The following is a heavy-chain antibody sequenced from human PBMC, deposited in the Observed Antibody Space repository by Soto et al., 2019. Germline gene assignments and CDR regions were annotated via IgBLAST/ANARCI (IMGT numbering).Heavy chain of an antibody. CDR2: IYHSST. CDR3: ASSRIAVALGY. D-gene: IGHD6-19*01. V-gene: IGHV4-30-2*01. J-gene: IGHJ4*02. Sequence: QLQLQESGSGLVKPSQTLSLTCAVSGGSISSGGYSWSWIRQPPGKGLEWIGYIYHSSTYYNPSLKXXVTISVDRSKNQFSLKLSSVTAADTAVYYCASSRIAVALGYWGQGTLVTVSS. CDR1: GGSISSGGYS.